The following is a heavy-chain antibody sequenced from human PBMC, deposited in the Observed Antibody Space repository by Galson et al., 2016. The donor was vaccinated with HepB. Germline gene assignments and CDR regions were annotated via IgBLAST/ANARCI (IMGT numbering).Heavy chain of an antibody. Sequence: SVKVSCKASGYTFTSYYLHWVRQAPGQGLEWMGVINPISGSASYAQKFQGRVTMTRDTSTSTLYMEMGSLRSEDTAVYYCARATVTTSFDYWGQGTLVTVS. V-gene: IGHV1-46*03. CDR2: INPISGSA. CDR1: GYTFTSYY. CDR3: ARATVTTSFDY. D-gene: IGHD4-17*01. J-gene: IGHJ4*02.